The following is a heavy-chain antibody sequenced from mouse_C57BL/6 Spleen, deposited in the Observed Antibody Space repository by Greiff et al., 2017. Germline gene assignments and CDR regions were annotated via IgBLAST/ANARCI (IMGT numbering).Heavy chain of an antibody. CDR3: ARDYGSHYYAMDY. CDR1: GFTFSSYA. Sequence: DVQLVESGGGLVKPGGSLKLSCAASGFTFSSYAMSWVRQTPEKRLEWVATISDGGSYTYYPDNVKGRFTISRDNAKNNLYLQMSHLKSEDTAMYYCARDYGSHYYAMDYWGQGTSVTVSS. D-gene: IGHD1-1*01. CDR2: ISDGGSYT. V-gene: IGHV5-4*01. J-gene: IGHJ4*01.